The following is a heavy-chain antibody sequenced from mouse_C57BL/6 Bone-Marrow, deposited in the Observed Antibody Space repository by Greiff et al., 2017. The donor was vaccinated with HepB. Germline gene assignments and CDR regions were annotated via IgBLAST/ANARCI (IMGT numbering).Heavy chain of an antibody. CDR1: GYAFSSSW. J-gene: IGHJ1*03. CDR3: ARDDGYYLYWYFDV. V-gene: IGHV1-82*01. Sequence: VQLQQSGPELVKPGASVKISCKASGYAFSSSWMNWVKQRPGKGLEWIGRIYPGDGDTNYNGKFKGKATLTADKSSSTAYMQLSSLTSEDSAVYFCARDDGYYLYWYFDVWGTGTTVTVSS. CDR2: IYPGDGDT. D-gene: IGHD2-3*01.